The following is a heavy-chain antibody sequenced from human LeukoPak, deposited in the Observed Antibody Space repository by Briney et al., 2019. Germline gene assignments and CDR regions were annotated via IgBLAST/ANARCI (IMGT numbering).Heavy chain of an antibody. CDR3: ARAPPYSGYDLDDY. Sequence: ASVKVSCKASGYTFTSYAMNWVRQAPGQGLEWMGWMNPNSGNTGYAQKFQGRVTMTRNTSISTAYMELSSLRSEDTAVYYCARAPPYSGYDLDDYWGQGTLVTVSS. V-gene: IGHV1-8*02. CDR1: GYTFTSYA. J-gene: IGHJ4*02. D-gene: IGHD5-12*01. CDR2: MNPNSGNT.